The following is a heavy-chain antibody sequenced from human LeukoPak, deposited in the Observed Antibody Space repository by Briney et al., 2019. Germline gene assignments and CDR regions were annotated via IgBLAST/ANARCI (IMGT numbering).Heavy chain of an antibody. V-gene: IGHV4-59*01. D-gene: IGHD6-13*01. CDR3: ASGEAAAGLYYYGMDV. Sequence: SETLSLTCTVSGGSISSYYWSWIRQPPGKGLEWIGYIYYSGSTNYNPSLKSRVTISVDTFKNQFSLKLSSVTAADTAVYYCASGEAAAGLYYYGMDVWGQGTTVTVSS. CDR1: GGSISSYY. CDR2: IYYSGST. J-gene: IGHJ6*01.